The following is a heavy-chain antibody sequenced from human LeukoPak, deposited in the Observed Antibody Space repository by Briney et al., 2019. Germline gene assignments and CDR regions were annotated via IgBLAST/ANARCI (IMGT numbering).Heavy chain of an antibody. J-gene: IGHJ3*02. CDR1: GGSVNDGGFS. Sequence: SQTLSLTCTVSGGSVNDGGFSWSWNRQPLGKGLEWIGYTHHSGTTYYNPSLRGRVTMSVDTSKNHFSLKLTSATAADTAVYFCARNNSNYAAFDIWGQGTMVTVSS. V-gene: IGHV4-30-2*01. CDR2: THHSGTT. D-gene: IGHD1-7*01. CDR3: ARNNSNYAAFDI.